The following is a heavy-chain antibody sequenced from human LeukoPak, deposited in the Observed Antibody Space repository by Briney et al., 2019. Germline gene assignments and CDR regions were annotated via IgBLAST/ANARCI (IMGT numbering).Heavy chain of an antibody. Sequence: GGSLRLSCAASGFTFSSYGMHWVRQAPGKGLEWVAVIWYDGSNKYYADSVKGRFTISRDNSKNTLYLQMNSLRAEDTAVYYCARDDCSGGSCPNAFDIWGQGTMVTVSS. CDR1: GFTFSSYG. J-gene: IGHJ3*02. D-gene: IGHD2-15*01. CDR3: ARDDCSGGSCPNAFDI. V-gene: IGHV3-33*08. CDR2: IWYDGSNK.